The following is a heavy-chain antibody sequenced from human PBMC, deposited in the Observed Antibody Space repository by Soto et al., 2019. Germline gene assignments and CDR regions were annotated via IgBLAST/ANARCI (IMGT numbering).Heavy chain of an antibody. CDR3: ASNNGYSSGWSGGHHRMDV. J-gene: IGHJ6*02. D-gene: IGHD6-19*01. CDR1: GGSISSSSYY. CDR2: IYYSGST. V-gene: IGHV4-39*01. Sequence: SETLSLTCTVSGGSISSSSYYWGWIRQPPXKGLEWIGSIYYSGSTYYNPSLKSRVTISVDTSKNQFSLKLSSVTAADTAVYYGASNNGYSSGWSGGHHRMDVWGQGTTVTVSS.